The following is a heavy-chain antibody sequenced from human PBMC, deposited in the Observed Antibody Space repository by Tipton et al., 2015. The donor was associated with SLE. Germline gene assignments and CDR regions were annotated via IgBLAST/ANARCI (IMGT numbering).Heavy chain of an antibody. V-gene: IGHV4-59*10. Sequence: TLSLTCAVYGGSFSGYYWSWIRQPAGKGLEWIGRIYISGSTNYTPSLKSRVTISVDTSKNQFSLKLSSVTAADTAVYYCARGVQWGPAFDLWGRGTLVTVSS. D-gene: IGHD1-26*01. CDR3: ARGVQWGPAFDL. J-gene: IGHJ2*01. CDR2: IYISGST. CDR1: GGSFSGYY.